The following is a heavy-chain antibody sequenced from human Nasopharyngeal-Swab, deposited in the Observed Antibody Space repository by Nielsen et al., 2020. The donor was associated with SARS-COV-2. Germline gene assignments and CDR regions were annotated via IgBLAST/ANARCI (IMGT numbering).Heavy chain of an antibody. V-gene: IGHV3-21*01. CDR3: AREDDFWSGSTDYYYYYYMDV. J-gene: IGHJ6*03. D-gene: IGHD3-3*01. Sequence: WIPQPPGKGLEWVSSISSSSSYIYYADSVKGRFTISRDNAKNSLYLQMNSLRAEDTAVYYCAREDDFWSGSTDYYYYYYMDVWGKGTTVTVSS. CDR2: ISSSSSYI.